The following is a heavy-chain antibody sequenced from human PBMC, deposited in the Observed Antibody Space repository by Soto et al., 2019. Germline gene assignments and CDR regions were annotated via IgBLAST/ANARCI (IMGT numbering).Heavy chain of an antibody. CDR1: GGSISSYY. J-gene: IGHJ4*02. CDR3: ASYNWNYGSRYFDY. Sequence: SETLSLTCTFSGGSISSYYWSWIRQPPGEGLEWIGYIYYSGSTNYNPSLKSRVTISVDTSKNQFFLKLRSVTAADTVVYYCASYNWNYGSRYFDYWGQGTLVTVSS. CDR2: IYYSGST. D-gene: IGHD1-7*01. V-gene: IGHV4-59*01.